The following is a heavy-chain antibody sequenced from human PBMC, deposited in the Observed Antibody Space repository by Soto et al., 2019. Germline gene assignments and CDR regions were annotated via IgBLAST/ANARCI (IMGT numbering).Heavy chain of an antibody. J-gene: IGHJ4*02. Sequence: GASVKVSCKASGYTFTDSYIHWVRQAPGQGLEWMGWINTNSGDTVYAQRFRGRVTMTRDTSITTAYMDLSRLRSDDTAVYYCAKVGGANWNFDYWGQGTPVTVSS. CDR2: INTNSGDT. D-gene: IGHD3-16*01. CDR1: GYTFTDSY. CDR3: AKVGGANWNFDY. V-gene: IGHV1-2*02.